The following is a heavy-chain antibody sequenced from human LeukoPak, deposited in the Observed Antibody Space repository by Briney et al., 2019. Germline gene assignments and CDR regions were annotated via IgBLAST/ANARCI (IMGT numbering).Heavy chain of an antibody. V-gene: IGHV3-7*01. Sequence: PGGSLRLSCAASGFTFSSYWMSWVRQAPGKGLELVANIKQDGSEKYYVDSVKGRFTISRDNVKNSLYLQMNSLRAEGTALYYCARVFIVGGRTIFDYWGQGTLVTVSS. CDR1: GFTFSSYW. J-gene: IGHJ4*02. CDR2: IKQDGSEK. D-gene: IGHD1-26*01. CDR3: ARVFIVGGRTIFDY.